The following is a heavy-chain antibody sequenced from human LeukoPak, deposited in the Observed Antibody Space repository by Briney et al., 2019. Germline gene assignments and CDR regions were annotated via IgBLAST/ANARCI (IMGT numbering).Heavy chain of an antibody. CDR1: GYSFSSYW. CDR3: ARLLAAAGALRH. Sequence: PGESLKISCKGSGYSFSSYWIGWVRQMPGKGLEWMGIIYPGDSDTRYSPPFQGQVTISADKSISTAYLQWSSLKASDTAIYYCARLLAAAGALRHWGQGTLVTVSS. D-gene: IGHD6-13*01. J-gene: IGHJ1*01. V-gene: IGHV5-51*01. CDR2: IYPGDSDT.